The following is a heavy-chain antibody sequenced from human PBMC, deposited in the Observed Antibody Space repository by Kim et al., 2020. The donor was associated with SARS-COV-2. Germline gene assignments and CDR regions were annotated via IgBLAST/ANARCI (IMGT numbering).Heavy chain of an antibody. J-gene: IGHJ4*02. V-gene: IGHV4-31*02. CDR3: ARSTMIPQFDY. CDR2: T. D-gene: IGHD3-22*01. Sequence: TYYNPSLKGRGTISVDTSKNQFSLKLSSVTAADTAVYYCARSTMIPQFDYWGQGTLVTVSS.